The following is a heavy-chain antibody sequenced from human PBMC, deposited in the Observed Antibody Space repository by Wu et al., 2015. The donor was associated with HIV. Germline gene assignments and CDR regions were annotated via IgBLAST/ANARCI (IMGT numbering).Heavy chain of an antibody. D-gene: IGHD2-2*01. V-gene: IGHV1-46*03. CDR1: GYTFTSYY. J-gene: IGHJ6*03. CDR3: ARGDIVVVPAAISHYMDV. Sequence: QVQLVQSGAEVKKPGASVKVSCKASGYTFTSYYMHWVRQAPGQGLEWMGIINPSGGSTSYAQKFQGRVTMTRDTSTSTVYMELSSLRSEDTAVYYCARGDIVVVPAAISHYMDVWAKGPRSPSP. CDR2: INPSGGST.